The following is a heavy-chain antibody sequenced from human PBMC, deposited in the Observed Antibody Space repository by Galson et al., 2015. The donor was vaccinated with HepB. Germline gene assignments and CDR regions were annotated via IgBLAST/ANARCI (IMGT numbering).Heavy chain of an antibody. Sequence: SLRLSCAASGFTFSSYWMSWVRQAPGKGLEWVANIKQDGSEKYYVGSVKGRFTISRDNAKNSLYLQMNSLRAEDTAVYYCARDSSSWYYYYGMDVWGQGTTVTVSS. CDR3: ARDSSSWYYYYGMDV. D-gene: IGHD6-13*01. J-gene: IGHJ6*02. V-gene: IGHV3-7*03. CDR1: GFTFSSYW. CDR2: IKQDGSEK.